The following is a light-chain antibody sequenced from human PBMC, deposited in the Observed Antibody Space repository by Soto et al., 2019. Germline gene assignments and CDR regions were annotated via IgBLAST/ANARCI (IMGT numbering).Light chain of an antibody. CDR1: QYISXF. J-gene: IGKJ5*01. CDR3: QQRSNWIT. CDR2: ASS. Sequence: IQLTQSPSSLSASIGDRVTITCRAIQYISXFLAFXXXXXXXAPXXXIYASSTLQSGFPSRFSGSGSGTDFTLTISSLEPEDFAIYYCQQRSNWITFGQGTRLEIK. V-gene: IGKV1-9*01.